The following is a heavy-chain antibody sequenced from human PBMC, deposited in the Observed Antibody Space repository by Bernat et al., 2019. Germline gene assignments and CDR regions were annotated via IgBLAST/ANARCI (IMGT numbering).Heavy chain of an antibody. CDR3: ARLGVRWSIDY. D-gene: IGHD2-8*02. CDR2: IWYDGSNK. CDR1: GFTFSSYG. J-gene: IGHJ4*02. Sequence: QVQLAESGGGVVQPGRSLRLSCAASGFTFSSYGIHWVRQAPGKGLEWVAVIWYDGSNKYYADAVKGRFIISRDNSKNTVFLQMSSLRAEDMAVYYCARLGVRWSIDYWGQGTLVTVSS. V-gene: IGHV3-33*01.